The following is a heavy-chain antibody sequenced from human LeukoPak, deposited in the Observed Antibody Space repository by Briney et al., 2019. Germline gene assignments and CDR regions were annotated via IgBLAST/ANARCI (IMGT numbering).Heavy chain of an antibody. D-gene: IGHD3-22*01. CDR3: ARFPDKYYDSSGY. CDR2: INAGNGNT. J-gene: IGHJ4*02. Sequence: ASVKVSCKASGYTFTSYAMHWVRQAPGQRLEWMGWINAGNGNTKYSQKFQGRVTITGDTSASTAYMELSSLRSEDTAVYYRARFPDKYYDSSGYWGQGTLVTVSS. CDR1: GYTFTSYA. V-gene: IGHV1-3*01.